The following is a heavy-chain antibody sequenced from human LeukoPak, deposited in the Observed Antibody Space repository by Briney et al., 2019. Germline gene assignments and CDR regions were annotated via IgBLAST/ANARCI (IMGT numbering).Heavy chain of an antibody. CDR2: LSSDGNNE. D-gene: IGHD2-21*02. J-gene: IGHJ4*02. V-gene: IGHV3-30-3*01. CDR1: GFTFTNYT. CDR3: ARGAYQIVVVSAPTY. Sequence: GGSLRLSCAACGFTFTNYTMHWVRQAPGKGLEWVAVLSSDGNNEYYADSVKGRFTISRDISKNTLYLQMTSLRAEDTAVYYCARGAYQIVVVSAPTYWGQGTLVTVSS.